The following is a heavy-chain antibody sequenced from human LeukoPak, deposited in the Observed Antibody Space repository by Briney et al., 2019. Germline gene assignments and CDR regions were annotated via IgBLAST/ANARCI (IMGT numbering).Heavy chain of an antibody. D-gene: IGHD6-13*01. CDR3: ARISAAGF. CDR2: ISSGGSAI. CDR1: GFTFNRNA. Sequence: GGSLRLSCAASGFTFNRNAISWVRQAPGKGLEWLSYISSGGSAIYYADSVKGRFTISRDNAKNSLYLQMNSLRAEDTAVYYCARISAAGFWGQGTLVTVSS. V-gene: IGHV3-48*03. J-gene: IGHJ4*02.